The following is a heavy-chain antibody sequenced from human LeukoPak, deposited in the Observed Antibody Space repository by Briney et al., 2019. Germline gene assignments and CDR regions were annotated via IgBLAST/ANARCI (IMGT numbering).Heavy chain of an antibody. CDR2: INPNSGGT. J-gene: IGHJ4*02. V-gene: IGHV1-2*02. CDR1: GYTFTGYY. Sequence: ASVKVSCKASGYTFTGYYTHWVRQAPGQGLEWMGWINPNSGGTNYAQKFQGRVTMTRDTSISTAYMELSRLRSDDTAVYYCAREQHKRGVTTVTPLFDYWGQGTLVTVSS. D-gene: IGHD4-17*01. CDR3: AREQHKRGVTTVTPLFDY.